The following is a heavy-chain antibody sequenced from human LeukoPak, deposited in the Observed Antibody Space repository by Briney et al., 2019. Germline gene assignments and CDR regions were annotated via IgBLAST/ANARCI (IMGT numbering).Heavy chain of an antibody. CDR2: INHSGST. D-gene: IGHD2-2*01. CDR3: ARGVHDCSSTSCYGPHGGMDV. J-gene: IGHJ6*02. Sequence: SETLSLTRAVYGGSFSGYHWSWVRQPPGKGLEWIGEINHSGSTNYNPSLKSRVTISVDTSKNQFSLKLSSVTAADTAVYYCARGVHDCSSTSCYGPHGGMDVWGQGTTVTVSS. CDR1: GGSFSGYH. V-gene: IGHV4-34*01.